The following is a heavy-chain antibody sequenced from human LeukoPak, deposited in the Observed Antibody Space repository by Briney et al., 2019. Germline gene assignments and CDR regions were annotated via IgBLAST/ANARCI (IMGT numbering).Heavy chain of an antibody. J-gene: IGHJ2*01. CDR3: ASSRLGYCSGGSCYRYWYFDL. V-gene: IGHV4-4*07. D-gene: IGHD2-15*01. Sequence: SETLSLTCTVSGGSISSYYWSWIRQPAGKGLEWIGRIYTSGSTNYNPSLKSRVTMSVDTSKNQFSLKLSSVTAADTAVYYCASSRLGYCSGGSCYRYWYFDLWGRGTLVTVSS. CDR1: GGSISSYY. CDR2: IYTSGST.